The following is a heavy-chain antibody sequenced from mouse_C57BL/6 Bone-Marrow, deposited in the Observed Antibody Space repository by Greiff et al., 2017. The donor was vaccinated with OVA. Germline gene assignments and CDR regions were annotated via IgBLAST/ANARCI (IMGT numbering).Heavy chain of an antibody. Sequence: QVQLQQSGAELVRPGTSVKMSCKASGYTFTNYWIGWAKQRPGHGLEWIGDIYPGGGYTNYNEKFKGKATLTADKSSSTAYMQFSSLTSEDSAIYYCARGGYYSNFPTGPYAMDYWGQGTSVTVSS. D-gene: IGHD2-5*01. CDR2: IYPGGGYT. CDR1: GYTFTNYW. V-gene: IGHV1-63*01. CDR3: ARGGYYSNFPTGPYAMDY. J-gene: IGHJ4*01.